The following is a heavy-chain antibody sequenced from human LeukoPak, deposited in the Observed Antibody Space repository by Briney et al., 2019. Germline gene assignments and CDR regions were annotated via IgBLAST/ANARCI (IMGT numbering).Heavy chain of an antibody. CDR2: IYISGST. V-gene: IGHV4-61*02. CDR3: AREKRYGDYPLYYYYFYMDA. Sequence: SETLSLTCTVSGDSISRGIYYWSWIRQPAGKGLEWIGRIYISGSTDYNPSLKSRVTMSEDTSKNQFSLKLSSVTAADTAVYYCAREKRYGDYPLYYYYFYMDAWGKGTTVTISS. J-gene: IGHJ6*03. D-gene: IGHD4-17*01. CDR1: GDSISRGIYY.